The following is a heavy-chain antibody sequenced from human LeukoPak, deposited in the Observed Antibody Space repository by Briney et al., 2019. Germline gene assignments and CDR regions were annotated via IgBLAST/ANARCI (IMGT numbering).Heavy chain of an antibody. D-gene: IGHD3-10*01. CDR1: GFTFNSYT. J-gene: IGHJ4*02. CDR3: AKRPNYYGSGSSSDY. CDR2: ISSISTYT. Sequence: PGGSLRLSCAASGFTFNSYTINWVRQAPGKGLEWVSSISSISTYTHYADSVKGRFSISRDNAQNSLYLQMNSLRVEDTAVYYCAKRPNYYGSGSSSDYWGQGTLVTVSS. V-gene: IGHV3-21*04.